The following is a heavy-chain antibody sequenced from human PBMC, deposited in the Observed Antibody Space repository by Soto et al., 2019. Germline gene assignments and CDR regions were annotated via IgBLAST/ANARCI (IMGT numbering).Heavy chain of an antibody. Sequence: QVQLVESGGGVVQPGRSLRLSCAASGFTFSSYGMHWVRQAPGKGLEWVAVIWYDGSNKYYADSVKGRFTISRDNSKNTLYLQMNVLRAEVMAVYYCARSTQGSYGYDYWGQGTLVTVSS. CDR3: ARSTQGSYGYDY. CDR1: GFTFSSYG. CDR2: IWYDGSNK. J-gene: IGHJ4*02. D-gene: IGHD5-18*01. V-gene: IGHV3-33*01.